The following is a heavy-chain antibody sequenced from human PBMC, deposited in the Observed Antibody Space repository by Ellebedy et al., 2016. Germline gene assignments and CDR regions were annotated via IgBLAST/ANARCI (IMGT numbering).Heavy chain of an antibody. V-gene: IGHV5-51*01. J-gene: IGHJ4*02. CDR3: ARHESISSWSKY. CDR1: GYSFTSFW. Sequence: GGSLRLXXKVSGYSFTSFWIGWVRQMPGKGLEWMGIIYPGDSDTRYSPSFQGQVTISADKSISTAYLQWSSLRASDTAMYYCARHESISSWSKYWGQGTLVTVSS. D-gene: IGHD6-19*01. CDR2: IYPGDSDT.